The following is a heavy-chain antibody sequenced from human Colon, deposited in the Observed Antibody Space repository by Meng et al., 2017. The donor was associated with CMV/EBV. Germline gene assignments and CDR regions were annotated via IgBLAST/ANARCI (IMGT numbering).Heavy chain of an antibody. Sequence: QLHLPESGPRLVKPSETLSLTCTVSGGSITSDDFRWSWIRQPPGKRLEWIGSMYFSGIADYNPSLKSRVTISLHATQKQFSLRLTSVTAADSAVYFCARDLTNKWFYYWGQGTLVTVSS. V-gene: IGHV4-39*07. CDR2: MYFSGIA. J-gene: IGHJ4*02. CDR1: GGSITSDDFR. D-gene: IGHD1-26*01. CDR3: ARDLTNKWFYY.